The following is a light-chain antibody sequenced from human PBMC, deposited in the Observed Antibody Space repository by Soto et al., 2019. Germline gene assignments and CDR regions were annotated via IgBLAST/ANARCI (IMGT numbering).Light chain of an antibody. CDR3: QQYVNWPLT. J-gene: IGKJ4*01. V-gene: IGKV3-15*01. CDR1: QSVSRN. Sequence: EIVMTQSPATLSVSPGERATLSCRASQSVSRNLAWYQQRPGQAPRLLISGASTRATGIAARFSGSGSGTEFTLTISSLQSEDYGVYFCQQYVNWPLTFGGGTKV. CDR2: GAS.